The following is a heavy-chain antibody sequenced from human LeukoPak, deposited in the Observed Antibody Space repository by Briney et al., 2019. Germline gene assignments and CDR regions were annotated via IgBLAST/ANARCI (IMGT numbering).Heavy chain of an antibody. V-gene: IGHV3-48*04. J-gene: IGHJ4*02. CDR3: ARDGLFPDY. CDR1: GFTFSTYS. CDR2: ISSSSDTI. Sequence: PGGSLXLSCAASGFTFSTYSMNWVRQAPGKGLEWVSYISSSSDTIYYADSVKGRFTISRDNAKNSLYLHMNSLRAEDTAVYYCARDGLFPDYWGQGTLVTVSS.